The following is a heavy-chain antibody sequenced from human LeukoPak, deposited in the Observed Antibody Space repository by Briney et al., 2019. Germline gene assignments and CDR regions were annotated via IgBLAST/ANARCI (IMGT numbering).Heavy chain of an antibody. CDR1: GFTFSRFS. Sequence: PGGSLRLSCAASGFTFSRFSMNWVRQAPGKGLEWVGNIKEDGTAKNYVVSVRGRFTISRDNAKNSLYLQMNSLRTEDTAVYYCAKAWDSSSWSPLDYWGQGTLVTVSS. J-gene: IGHJ4*02. CDR2: IKEDGTAK. CDR3: AKAWDSSSWSPLDY. V-gene: IGHV3-7*03. D-gene: IGHD6-13*01.